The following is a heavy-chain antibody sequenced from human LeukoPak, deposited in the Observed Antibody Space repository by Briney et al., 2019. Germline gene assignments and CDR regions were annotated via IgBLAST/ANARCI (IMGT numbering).Heavy chain of an antibody. Sequence: SETLSLTCTVSGGSISSYYWSWIRQPPGKGLEWIGYIYYSGSTNYNPSLKSRVTISADTSKNQFSLKLSSVTAADTAVYYCARGDNYYDSREFDYWGQGTLVTVSS. CDR2: IYYSGST. CDR1: GGSISSYY. CDR3: ARGDNYYDSREFDY. D-gene: IGHD3-22*01. J-gene: IGHJ4*02. V-gene: IGHV4-59*12.